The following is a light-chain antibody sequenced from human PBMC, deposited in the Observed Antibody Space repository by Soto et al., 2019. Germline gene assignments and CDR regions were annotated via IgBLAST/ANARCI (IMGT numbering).Light chain of an antibody. Sequence: EIVLTQSPATLSLSPGEGATLSCRASQSAGSYLAWYQQKPGQAPRLLIYDTSNRATGIPARFSGSGSGTDFTLTISSLEPXXFAVXXCQXRSDSLTFGGGTKVEIK. CDR2: DTS. J-gene: IGKJ4*01. CDR3: QXRSDSLT. V-gene: IGKV3-11*01. CDR1: QSAGSY.